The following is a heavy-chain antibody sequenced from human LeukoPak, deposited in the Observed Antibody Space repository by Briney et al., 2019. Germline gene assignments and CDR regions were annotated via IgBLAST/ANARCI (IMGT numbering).Heavy chain of an antibody. V-gene: IGHV3-74*01. Sequence: PGGSLRLSCAASGFSFSVYWMHWVRQAPGKGPVWVSRIKTDGSITDYADFVKGRFTISRDNAKNTLYLQMNSLRAEDTAVYYCATPAPHGSDPSLYYYYMDVWGKGTTVTISS. CDR2: IKTDGSIT. J-gene: IGHJ6*03. CDR1: GFSFSVYW. CDR3: ATPAPHGSDPSLYYYYMDV. D-gene: IGHD3-10*01.